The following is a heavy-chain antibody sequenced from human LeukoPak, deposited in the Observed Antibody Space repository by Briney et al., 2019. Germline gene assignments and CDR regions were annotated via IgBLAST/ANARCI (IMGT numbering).Heavy chain of an antibody. D-gene: IGHD5-24*01. CDR3: ARGGRWLQLGY. J-gene: IGHJ4*02. CDR2: IYYSGST. CDR1: GGSISSYY. Sequence: SETLSLTCTVSGGSISSYYWSWIRQPPGKGLEWIGYIYYSGSTNYNPSLKSRVTISVDTSKNQFSLKLSSVTAADTAVYYCARGGRWLQLGYWGQGTLVTVSS. V-gene: IGHV4-59*12.